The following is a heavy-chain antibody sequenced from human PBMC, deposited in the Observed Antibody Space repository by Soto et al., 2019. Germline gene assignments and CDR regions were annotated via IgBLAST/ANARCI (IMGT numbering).Heavy chain of an antibody. V-gene: IGHV1-3*01. D-gene: IGHD3-16*01. Sequence: ASVKVSCKASGYTFTIYDINWVRQAPGQRLEWMGWINAGNGNTKYSQKFQGRVTITRDTSASTAYMELSSLRSEDTAVYYCARVIGGLYYFDYWGQGTLVTVSS. CDR2: INAGNGNT. CDR1: GYTFTIYD. J-gene: IGHJ4*02. CDR3: ARVIGGLYYFDY.